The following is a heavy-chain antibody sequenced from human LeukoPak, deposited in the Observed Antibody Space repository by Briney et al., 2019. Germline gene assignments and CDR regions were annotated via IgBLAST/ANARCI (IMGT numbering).Heavy chain of an antibody. CDR2: MSDSGDST. Sequence: PGGSLRLSCAASGFTFSSYGMSWVRQAPGKGLEWVSGMSDSGDSTYYADSVKGRFTISRDNSKNTLYLLMSSLRVEDTAVYFCGKGGYFGPIHNWGQGTLVSVSS. J-gene: IGHJ4*02. V-gene: IGHV3-23*01. D-gene: IGHD3-22*01. CDR1: GFTFSSYG. CDR3: GKGGYFGPIHN.